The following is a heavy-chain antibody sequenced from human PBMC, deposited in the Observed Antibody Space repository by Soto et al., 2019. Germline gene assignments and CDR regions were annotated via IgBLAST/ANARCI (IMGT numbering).Heavy chain of an antibody. D-gene: IGHD2-21*02. CDR1: GGSFSGYY. Sequence: QVQLQQWGAGLLKPSETLSLTCAVYGGSFSGYYWSWIRQPPGKGLEWIGEINHSGSTNYTPSLNTRVTIPLAPSKNHFSLKLSSVTAADTAVYYCALVDYCGGYCKHTFDAFDIWGQGTMVTVSS. CDR2: INHSGST. CDR3: ALVDYCGGYCKHTFDAFDI. J-gene: IGHJ3*02. V-gene: IGHV4-34*01.